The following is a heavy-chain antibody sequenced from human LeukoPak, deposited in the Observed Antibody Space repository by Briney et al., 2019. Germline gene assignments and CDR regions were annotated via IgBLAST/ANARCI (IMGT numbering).Heavy chain of an antibody. D-gene: IGHD3-10*01. J-gene: IGHJ4*02. CDR2: ISAYNGNT. CDR1: GYTFTGYG. CDR3: ARDGVNRGVYGY. V-gene: IGHV1-18*01. Sequence: ASVKVSCKASGYTFTGYGISWVRQAPGQGLEWMGWISAYNGNTNYAQKLQGRVTMTTDTSTSTAYMEVRSLRSDDTAVYYCARDGVNRGVYGYWGQGTLVTVSS.